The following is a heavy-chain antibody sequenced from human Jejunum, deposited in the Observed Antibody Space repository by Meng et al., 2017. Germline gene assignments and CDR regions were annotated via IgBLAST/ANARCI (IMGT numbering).Heavy chain of an antibody. Sequence: SETLSLTCTVSGVSVINGLYFWSWIRQPPGQALEWIGRVYYSGSTDYNPSLKSRVTISLDMSKNQFSLKLNSVSAADSAVYYCARTYSTSFFDRWGQGTRVTVSS. CDR2: VYYSGST. CDR3: ARTYSTSFFDR. D-gene: IGHD6-6*01. J-gene: IGHJ4*02. V-gene: IGHV4-61*01. CDR1: GVSVINGLYF.